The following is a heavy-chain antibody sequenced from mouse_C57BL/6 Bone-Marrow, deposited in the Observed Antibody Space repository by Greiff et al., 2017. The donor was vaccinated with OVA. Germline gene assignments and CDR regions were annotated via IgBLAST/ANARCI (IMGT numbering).Heavy chain of an antibody. CDR1: GFTFSDYG. CDR3: ARRGLLLRSYFAY. V-gene: IGHV5-17*01. CDR2: ISSGSSTI. Sequence: EVHLVESGGGLVKPGGSLKLSCAASGFTFSDYGMHWVRQAPGQGLEWVAYISSGSSTIYYADTVKGRFTLSRDNATNTLFLQMTSLRSEDTAMYYCARRGLLLRSYFAYWGQGTTLTVSS. J-gene: IGHJ2*01. D-gene: IGHD1-1*01.